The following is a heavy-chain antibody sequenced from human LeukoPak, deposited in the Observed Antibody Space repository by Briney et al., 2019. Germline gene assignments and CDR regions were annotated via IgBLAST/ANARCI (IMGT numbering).Heavy chain of an antibody. CDR3: ARGVLGRGYDY. D-gene: IGHD7-27*01. CDR1: GGSVSSGSYY. V-gene: IGHV4-31*03. J-gene: IGHJ4*02. Sequence: PSETLSLTCTVSGGSVSSGSYYWSWIRQPPGKGLEWIGYIYYSGSTYYNPSLKSRVTISVDTSKNQFSLKLSSVTAADTAVYHCARGVLGRGYDYWGQGTLVTVSS. CDR2: IYYSGST.